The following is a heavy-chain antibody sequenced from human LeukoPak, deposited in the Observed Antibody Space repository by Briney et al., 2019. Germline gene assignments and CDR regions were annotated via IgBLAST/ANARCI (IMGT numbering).Heavy chain of an antibody. CDR3: ARRGYCSSTSCYTPVWHFDY. V-gene: IGHV3-48*02. D-gene: IGHD2-2*02. J-gene: IGHJ4*02. CDR2: ISSSSSTI. CDR1: GFTFSSYS. Sequence: PGGSLRLSCEASGFTFSSYSMNWVRQAPGKGLEWVSYISSSSSTIYYADSVKGRFTISRDNAKNSLYLQMNSLRDEDTAVYYCARRGYCSSTSCYTPVWHFDYWGQGTLVTVSS.